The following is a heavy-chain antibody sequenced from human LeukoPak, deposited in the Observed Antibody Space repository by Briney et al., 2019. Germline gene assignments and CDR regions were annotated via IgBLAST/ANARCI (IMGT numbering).Heavy chain of an antibody. CDR3: ARGGTAVARGEH. J-gene: IGHJ1*01. Sequence: GGSLRLSCAAPGFTFSSYSMNWVRQAPGKGLEWVSYNSNSGSTTYYADSVKGRFTISRDNAKNSLYLQMNSLRVEDTAVYYRARGGTAVARGEHWGQGTLVTVRS. D-gene: IGHD6-19*01. CDR1: GFTFSSYS. CDR2: NSNSGSTT. V-gene: IGHV3-48*01.